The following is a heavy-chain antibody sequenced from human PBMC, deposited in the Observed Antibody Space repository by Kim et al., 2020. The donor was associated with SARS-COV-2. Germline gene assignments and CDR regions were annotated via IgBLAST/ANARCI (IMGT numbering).Heavy chain of an antibody. Sequence: SETLSLTCAVYGGSFSGYYWSWIRQPPGKGLEWIGEINHSGSTNYNPSLKSRVTISVDTSKNQFSLKLSSVTAADTAVYYCARGSCSGGSCYSRRGAFDIWGQGTMVTVSS. CDR3: ARGSCSGGSCYSRRGAFDI. CDR2: INHSGST. J-gene: IGHJ3*02. D-gene: IGHD2-15*01. CDR1: GGSFSGYY. V-gene: IGHV4-34*01.